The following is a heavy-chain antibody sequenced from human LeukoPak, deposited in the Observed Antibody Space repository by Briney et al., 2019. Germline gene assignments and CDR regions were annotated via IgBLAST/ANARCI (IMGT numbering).Heavy chain of an antibody. V-gene: IGHV1-69*04. CDR1: GGTFCSYA. Sequence: ASVKVSCKASGGTFCSYAISWVRQAPGQGLEWMGRIIPILGIANYAQKLQGRVTITADKSTSTAYMELSSLRSEDTAVYYCARDSGRYCSGGSCSPAYYYGMDVWGQGTTVTVSS. CDR3: ARDSGRYCSGGSCSPAYYYGMDV. D-gene: IGHD2-15*01. CDR2: IIPILGIA. J-gene: IGHJ6*02.